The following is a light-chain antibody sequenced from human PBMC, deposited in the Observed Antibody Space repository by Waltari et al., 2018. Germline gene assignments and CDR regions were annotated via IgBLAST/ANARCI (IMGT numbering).Light chain of an antibody. Sequence: EVVMTQSPAILSVSPGERATLSCRASQSVASNLAWYQQKPGQAPRHLIYGASTSATGIPARFSGSGSGTEFTLTISSMRSEDFALSYCQQYNNWPPPTFGGGTKVEIK. CDR1: QSVASN. CDR3: QQYNNWPPPT. J-gene: IGKJ4*01. CDR2: GAS. V-gene: IGKV3-15*01.